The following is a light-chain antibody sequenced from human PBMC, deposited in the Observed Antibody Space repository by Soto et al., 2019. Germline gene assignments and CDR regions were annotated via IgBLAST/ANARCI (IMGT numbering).Light chain of an antibody. V-gene: IGKV3-20*01. CDR3: QQYNNWPPFT. Sequence: EIVLTQSPGTLSLSPGERATLSCRASQSVSSYLAWYQQKPGQAPRLLIYGASNRATGIPDRFSGSGSGTDFTLTISRLEPEDFAVYYCQQYNNWPPFTFGQGTRLEIK. J-gene: IGKJ5*01. CDR2: GAS. CDR1: QSVSSY.